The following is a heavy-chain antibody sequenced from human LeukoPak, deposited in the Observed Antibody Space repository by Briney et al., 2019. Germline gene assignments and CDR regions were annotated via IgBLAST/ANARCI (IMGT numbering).Heavy chain of an antibody. V-gene: IGHV3-23*01. D-gene: IGHD4-11*01. CDR1: GFTFSSYA. CDR2: ISGSGDST. CDR3: AKVETTTVTKEGIYFDY. Sequence: PGGSLRLSCAASGFTFSSYAMSWVRQAPGEGLEWVSVISGSGDSTLYADSVKGRFTVSRDNTRNTLYLQMNSLRAEDTAVYYCAKVETTTVTKEGIYFDYWGQGTLVTVSS. J-gene: IGHJ4*02.